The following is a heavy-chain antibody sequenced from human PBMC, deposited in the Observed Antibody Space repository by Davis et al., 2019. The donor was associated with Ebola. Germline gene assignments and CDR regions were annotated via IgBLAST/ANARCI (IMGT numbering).Heavy chain of an antibody. Sequence: GESLKISCAASGFTFSNYGMHWVRQAPGKGLEWVAVIWFDGSIQYYADSVRGRFTISRDNSENTLYLQMNSLRAEDTAVYYCARERGILTGYHPVDYWGQGTLVTVSS. J-gene: IGHJ4*02. CDR2: IWFDGSIQ. V-gene: IGHV3-33*01. CDR1: GFTFSNYG. D-gene: IGHD3-9*01. CDR3: ARERGILTGYHPVDY.